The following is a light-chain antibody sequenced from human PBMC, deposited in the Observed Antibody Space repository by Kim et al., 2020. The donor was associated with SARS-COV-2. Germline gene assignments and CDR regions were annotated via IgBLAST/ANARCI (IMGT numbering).Light chain of an antibody. V-gene: IGLV3-19*01. CDR1: SLRSYY. J-gene: IGLJ2*01. Sequence: SSELTQDPAVSVALGQTVRITCQGDSLRSYYASWYQQKPGQAPVLVIYGKNNLPSGIPGRFSGSSSGNTASLTITGARAEDEADYYCNSRDSSGNHLVFGGGTQLTVL. CDR2: GKN. CDR3: NSRDSSGNHLV.